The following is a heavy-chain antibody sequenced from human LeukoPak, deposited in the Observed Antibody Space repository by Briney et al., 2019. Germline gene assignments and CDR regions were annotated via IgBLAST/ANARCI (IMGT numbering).Heavy chain of an antibody. Sequence: SETLSLTCAVYGGSFSGYYWSWIRQPPGKGLEWIGDIYQSGITNYNPSLKSRVTMSVDKSKNEFSLKLDSVTAADTAVYYCARDPRPRGGWFYFDYWGQGILVTVSS. CDR1: GGSFSGYY. J-gene: IGHJ4*02. V-gene: IGHV4-34*01. D-gene: IGHD6-19*01. CDR2: IYQSGIT. CDR3: ARDPRPRGGWFYFDY.